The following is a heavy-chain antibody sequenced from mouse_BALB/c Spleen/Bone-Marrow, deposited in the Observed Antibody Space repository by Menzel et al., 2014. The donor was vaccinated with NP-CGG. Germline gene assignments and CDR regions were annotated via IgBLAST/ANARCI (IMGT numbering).Heavy chain of an antibody. CDR3: ARGAYYYGSSDDAMDY. Sequence: EVMLVESGGGLVQPGGSRKLSCAASGFTFSSFGMHWVRQAPEKGLEWVAYISSGSSTIYYADTVKGRFTISRANPKNTLFLQMTSLRSEDTAMYYCARGAYYYGSSDDAMDYWGQGTSVTVSS. J-gene: IGHJ4*01. D-gene: IGHD1-1*01. CDR2: ISSGSSTI. V-gene: IGHV5-17*02. CDR1: GFTFSSFG.